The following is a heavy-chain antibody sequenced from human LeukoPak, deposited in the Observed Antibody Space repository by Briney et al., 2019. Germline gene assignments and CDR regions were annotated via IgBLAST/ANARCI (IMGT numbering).Heavy chain of an antibody. D-gene: IGHD1-7*01. J-gene: IGHJ4*02. CDR1: GGSFSGYY. CDR3: ARDPPAGTSPY. V-gene: IGHV4-34*01. CDR2: INHSGST. Sequence: SETLSLTCAVYGGSFSGYYWSWIRQAPGKGLEWIGEINHSGSTYYSPSLRSRVTISVDTSKNQFSLKLTSLTAADTAVYYCARDPPAGTSPYWGQGTLVTVSS.